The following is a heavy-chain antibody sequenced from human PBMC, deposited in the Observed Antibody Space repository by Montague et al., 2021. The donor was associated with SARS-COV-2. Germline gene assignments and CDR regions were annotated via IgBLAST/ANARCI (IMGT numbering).Heavy chain of an antibody. Sequence: SETLSLTCAVYGGSFTGYYWTWIRQPPGKGLEWIGEINHSGSSDYNPSLESRVTMSVDTSKNQFSLRLNSVSAADTAVYYCARAQVTIFGLLIMLPAAGALDIWGQGTMVTVSS. J-gene: IGHJ3*02. CDR2: INHSGSS. CDR1: GGSFTGYY. D-gene: IGHD3-3*01. V-gene: IGHV4-34*01. CDR3: ARAQVTIFGLLIMLPAAGALDI.